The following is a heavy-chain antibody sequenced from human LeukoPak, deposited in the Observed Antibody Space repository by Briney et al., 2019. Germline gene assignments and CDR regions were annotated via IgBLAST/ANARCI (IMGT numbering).Heavy chain of an antibody. CDR2: ISSSSSTI. CDR1: GFTFSSYS. CDR3: ARLQPYYYYMDV. Sequence: QPGGSLRLSCAASGFTFSSYSMNWVRQAPGKGLEWVSYISSSSSTIYYADSVKGRFTISRDNAKNSLYLQMNSLRAEDTAVYYCARLQPYYYYMDVWGKGTTVTVSS. J-gene: IGHJ6*03. D-gene: IGHD4-11*01. V-gene: IGHV3-48*01.